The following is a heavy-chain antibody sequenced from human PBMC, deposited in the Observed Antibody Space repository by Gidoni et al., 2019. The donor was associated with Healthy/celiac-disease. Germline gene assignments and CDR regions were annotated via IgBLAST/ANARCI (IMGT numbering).Heavy chain of an antibody. CDR3: ASSPGSYDFDY. D-gene: IGHD1-26*01. CDR1: GGSISSYY. Sequence: QVQLQESGPGLVKPSETLSLTCTVSGGSISSYYWSWIRQPPGKGLEWIGYIYYSGSTNYNPSLKSRVTISVDTSKNQFSLKLSSVTAADTAVYYCASSPGSYDFDYWGQGTLVTVSS. V-gene: IGHV4-59*01. CDR2: IYYSGST. J-gene: IGHJ4*02.